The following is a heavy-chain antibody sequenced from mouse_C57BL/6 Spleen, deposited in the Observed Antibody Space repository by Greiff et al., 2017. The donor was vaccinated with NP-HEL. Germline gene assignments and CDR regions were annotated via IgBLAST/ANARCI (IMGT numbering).Heavy chain of an antibody. Sequence: VKLVESGPGLVAPSQSLSITCTVSGFSLTSYGVHWVRQPPGKGLEWLVVIWSDGSTTYNSALKSRLSISKDNSKSHVLLKMNSLQTDDTAMYYCARHGRGYYDLDDWGQGTTLTVSS. V-gene: IGHV2-6-1*01. J-gene: IGHJ2*01. CDR1: GFSLTSYG. CDR2: IWSDGST. CDR3: ARHGRGYYDLDD. D-gene: IGHD2-3*01.